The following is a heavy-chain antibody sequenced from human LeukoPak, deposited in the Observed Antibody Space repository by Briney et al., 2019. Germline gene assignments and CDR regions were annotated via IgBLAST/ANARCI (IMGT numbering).Heavy chain of an antibody. CDR2: INPSGGST. V-gene: IGHV1-46*01. CDR1: GYPFTSYY. Sequence: ASVKVSCKASGYPFTSYYMHWVRQAPGQGLEWMGIINPSGGSTSYAQKFQARVTMTRDTSTTTVYMELSSLRSEDTAVYYCARGPPPYGSGTYYLDYWGQGTLVTVSS. J-gene: IGHJ4*02. D-gene: IGHD3-10*01. CDR3: ARGPPPYGSGTYYLDY.